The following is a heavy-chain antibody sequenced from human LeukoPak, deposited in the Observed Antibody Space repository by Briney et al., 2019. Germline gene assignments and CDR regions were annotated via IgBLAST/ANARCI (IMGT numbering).Heavy chain of an antibody. CDR3: ARPTSVFGVVIHAFDI. Sequence: SETLSLTCAVYGGSFSGYYWNWIRQPPGKGLEWIGEINHSGSTNFNASLKSRVTISLDTSKNQFSLNLNSVTAADTAVYYCARPTSVFGVVIHAFDIWGQGTMVTVSS. CDR1: GGSFSGYY. CDR2: INHSGST. J-gene: IGHJ3*02. D-gene: IGHD3-3*01. V-gene: IGHV4-34*01.